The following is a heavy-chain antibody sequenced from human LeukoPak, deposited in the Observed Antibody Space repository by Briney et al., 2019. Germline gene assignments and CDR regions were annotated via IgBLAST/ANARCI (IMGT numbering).Heavy chain of an antibody. J-gene: IGHJ3*02. CDR2: INHSGST. D-gene: IGHD6-6*01. CDR3: ASAAEYSSSSAAFDI. CDR1: GGSFSGYY. Sequence: SETLSLACAVYGGSFSGYYWSWIRQPPGKGLEWIGEINHSGSTNYNPSLKSRVTISVDTSKNQFSLKLSSVTAADTAVYYCASAAEYSSSSAAFDIWGQGTMVTVSS. V-gene: IGHV4-34*01.